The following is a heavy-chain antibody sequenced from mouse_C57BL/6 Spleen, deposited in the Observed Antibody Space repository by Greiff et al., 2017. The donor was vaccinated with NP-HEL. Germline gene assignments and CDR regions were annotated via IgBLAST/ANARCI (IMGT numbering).Heavy chain of an antibody. J-gene: IGHJ2*01. Sequence: EVKLMESGGGLVKPGGSLKLSCAASGFTFSSYAMSWVRQTPEKRLEWVATISDGGSYTYYPDNVKGRFTISRDNAKNNLYLQMSHLKSEDTAMYYCARDGYDYDAFDYWGQGTTLTVSS. V-gene: IGHV5-4*01. CDR1: GFTFSSYA. CDR2: ISDGGSYT. CDR3: ARDGYDYDAFDY. D-gene: IGHD2-4*01.